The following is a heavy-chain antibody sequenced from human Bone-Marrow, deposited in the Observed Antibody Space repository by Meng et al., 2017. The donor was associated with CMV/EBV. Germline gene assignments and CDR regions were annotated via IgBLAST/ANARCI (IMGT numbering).Heavy chain of an antibody. J-gene: IGHJ4*02. CDR1: GYTFTSYD. Sequence: ASVKVSCKASGYTFTSYDINWVRQATGQGLEWMGWMNPNSGNTGNAQRFQGRVTMTRNTSISTAYMELSSLRSEDTAVYYCAAEGNWNWAYWGQGTLVTVSS. CDR3: AAEGNWNWAY. D-gene: IGHD1-7*01. CDR2: MNPNSGNT. V-gene: IGHV1-8*01.